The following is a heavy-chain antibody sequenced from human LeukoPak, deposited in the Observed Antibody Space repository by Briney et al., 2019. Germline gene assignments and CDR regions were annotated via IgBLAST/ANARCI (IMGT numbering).Heavy chain of an antibody. D-gene: IGHD2-2*01. Sequence: GGSLRLSCAASGFTFTDAWMSWVRQAPGKRLEWVARIKNEIDSGTTDYAAPVKGRSTISRDDSKNTLYLQMNSLKTDDTAVYYCTTARVGYWGQGTLVTVSS. J-gene: IGHJ4*02. CDR3: TTARVGY. V-gene: IGHV3-15*01. CDR1: GFTFTDAW. CDR2: IKNEIDSGTT.